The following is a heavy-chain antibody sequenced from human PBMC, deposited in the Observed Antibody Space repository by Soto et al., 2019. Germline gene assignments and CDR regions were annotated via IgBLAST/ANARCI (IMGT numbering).Heavy chain of an antibody. V-gene: IGHV3-73*01. CDR2: IRSKANSYAT. J-gene: IGHJ4*02. D-gene: IGHD2-2*01. CDR3: TRPPSTNRGDCSSTSCSSY. Sequence: GGSLRLSCAASGFTFSGSAMHWVRQASGKGLEWVGRIRSKANSYATAYAASVKGRFTISRDDSKNTAYLQMNSLKTEDTAVYYCTRPPSTNRGDCSSTSCSSYWGQGTLVTVSS. CDR1: GFTFSGSA.